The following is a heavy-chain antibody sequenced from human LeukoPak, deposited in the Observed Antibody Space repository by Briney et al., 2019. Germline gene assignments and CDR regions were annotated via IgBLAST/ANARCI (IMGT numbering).Heavy chain of an antibody. D-gene: IGHD1-26*01. J-gene: IGHJ4*02. Sequence: GGSLRLSCAASGFTFSSYGMHWVRQAPGKGLEWVAVISYDGSNKYYADSVKGRFTISRDNSKNTLYLQMNSLRAEDTAVYYCAKSGSGSYCLDYWGQGTRVTVSS. CDR2: ISYDGSNK. CDR3: AKSGSGSYCLDY. V-gene: IGHV3-30*18. CDR1: GFTFSSYG.